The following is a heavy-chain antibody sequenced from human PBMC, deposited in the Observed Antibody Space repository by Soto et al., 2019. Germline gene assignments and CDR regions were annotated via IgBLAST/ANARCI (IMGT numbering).Heavy chain of an antibody. J-gene: IGHJ5*02. D-gene: IGHD3-10*01. V-gene: IGHV4-30-4*01. CDR2: IDYRGNT. CDR3: ASFGVSSKNWFDP. Sequence: SETLSLTCTVSGYSISSADYYWSWIRQPPGKGLEWVGSIDYRGNTYYNPSLKSRLTISLDTSKSQFSLKPSSVAAADTAVYYCASFGVSSKNWFDPWGLGTLVTVSS. CDR1: GYSISSADYY.